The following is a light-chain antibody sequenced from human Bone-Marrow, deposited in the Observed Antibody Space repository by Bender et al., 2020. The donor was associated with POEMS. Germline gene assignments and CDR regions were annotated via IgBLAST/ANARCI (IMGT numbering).Light chain of an antibody. V-gene: IGLV2-8*01. CDR2: DVS. CDR1: SSDVGGYNY. CDR3: AAWDATLEGV. J-gene: IGLJ3*02. Sequence: QSALTQPPSASGSPGQSVTISCTGTSSDVGGYNYVSWYQQHPGKAPKLMIYDVSNRPSGVSNRFSASKSGTSASLAISGLQSEDEADYYCAAWDATLEGVFGGGTKLTVL.